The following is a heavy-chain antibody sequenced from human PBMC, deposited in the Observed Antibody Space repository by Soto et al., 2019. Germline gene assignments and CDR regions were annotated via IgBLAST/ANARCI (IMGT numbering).Heavy chain of an antibody. Sequence: EVHLVESGGGLVQPGGSLRLSCAASGFTFSSYSLNWVRQAPGKGLEWVSYITSSGTTVYYADSVRGRFTISRDNAKNSLYLQMNSLRDDETALYYCARGSSNWAYYFDFWGQGTLVTVSS. D-gene: IGHD6-13*01. CDR3: ARGSSNWAYYFDF. CDR2: ITSSGTTV. CDR1: GFTFSSYS. J-gene: IGHJ4*02. V-gene: IGHV3-48*02.